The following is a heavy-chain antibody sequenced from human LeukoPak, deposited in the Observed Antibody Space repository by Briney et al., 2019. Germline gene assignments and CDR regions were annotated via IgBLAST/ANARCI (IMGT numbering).Heavy chain of an antibody. CDR3: TRNMGI. J-gene: IGHJ3*02. CDR1: GFTLSDYY. V-gene: IGHV3-72*01. CDR2: IRNKVNSYTT. Sequence: GGSLRLSCAASGFTLSDYYMDLVRQAPGKGVEWVGRIRNKVNSYTTEYAASVKGRFTISRDESKNSLYLQMNSLKTEDTAVYYCTRNMGIWGQGTMVTVSS. D-gene: IGHD2/OR15-2a*01.